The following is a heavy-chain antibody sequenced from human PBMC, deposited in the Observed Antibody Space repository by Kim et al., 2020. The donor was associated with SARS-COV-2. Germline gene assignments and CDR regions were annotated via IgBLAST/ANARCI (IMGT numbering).Heavy chain of an antibody. D-gene: IGHD3-10*01. Sequence: GGSLRLSCAASGFIFSSHGMHWVRQAPGRGLEWVAFISFDGRNIYYTPSVKGRFTISRDNSNNMLYLEMSSLREEDTGTYYCAAELEEGVDFPAFGFDYWGRGTPVTVSS. V-gene: IGHV3-30*19. J-gene: IGHJ4*02. CDR3: AAELEEGVDFPAFGFDY. CDR2: ISFDGRNI. CDR1: GFIFSSHG.